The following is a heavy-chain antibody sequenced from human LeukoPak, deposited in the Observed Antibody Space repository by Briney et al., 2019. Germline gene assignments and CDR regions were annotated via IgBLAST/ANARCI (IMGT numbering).Heavy chain of an antibody. CDR3: ARDKESGSYLDY. CDR1: GFTVSSNY. CDR2: IYSGGST. V-gene: IGHV3-66*02. Sequence: GGSLRLSCAASGFTVSSNYMSWVRQAPGKGLEWVSVIYSGGSTYYADSVKGRFTISRDNSKNTLYLQMNSLRAEDTAVYYCARDKESGSYLDYWGQGTLVTVSS. D-gene: IGHD1-26*01. J-gene: IGHJ4*02.